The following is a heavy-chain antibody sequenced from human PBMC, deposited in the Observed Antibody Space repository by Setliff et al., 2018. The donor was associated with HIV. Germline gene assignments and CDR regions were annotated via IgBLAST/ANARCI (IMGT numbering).Heavy chain of an antibody. Sequence: SLTCGVYGESLSGYSWNWIRXPPGRGLEWIGEINPGGSTNYNPSLKSRVTISVDTSKNHFSLNLSSVTAADTAVFYCARRGWNGYKAFDYWGQGTLVTVSS. CDR3: ARRGWNGYKAFDY. J-gene: IGHJ4*02. CDR2: INPGGST. CDR1: GESLSGYS. D-gene: IGHD5-12*01. V-gene: IGHV4-34*01.